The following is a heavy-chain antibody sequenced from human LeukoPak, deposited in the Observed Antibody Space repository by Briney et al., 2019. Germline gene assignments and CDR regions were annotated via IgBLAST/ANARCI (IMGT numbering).Heavy chain of an antibody. V-gene: IGHV1-2*02. CDR3: ARSPGGDFWSGYYVHQYYYYYYYMDV. D-gene: IGHD3-3*01. CDR2: INPNSGGT. Sequence: GASVKVSCKASGYTFTGYYMHWVRQAPGQGLEWMGWINPNSGGTNYAQKFQGRVTMTRDTSISTAYMELSRLRSDDTAVYYCARSPGGDFWSGYYVHQYYYYYYYMDVWGKGTTVTVSS. CDR1: GYTFTGYY. J-gene: IGHJ6*03.